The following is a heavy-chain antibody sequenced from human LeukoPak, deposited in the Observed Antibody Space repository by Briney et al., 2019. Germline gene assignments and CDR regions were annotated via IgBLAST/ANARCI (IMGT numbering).Heavy chain of an antibody. J-gene: IGHJ4*02. V-gene: IGHV3-21*01. Sequence: GGSLRLSCAASGFTFSSYSMNWVRQAPGKGLEWVSSISSSSSYIYYADSVKGRFTISRDNAKNSLYLQVNSLRAEDTAVYYCAREYCSSTSCSYYFDYWGQGTLVTVSS. CDR2: ISSSSSYI. CDR3: AREYCSSTSCSYYFDY. D-gene: IGHD2-2*01. CDR1: GFTFSSYS.